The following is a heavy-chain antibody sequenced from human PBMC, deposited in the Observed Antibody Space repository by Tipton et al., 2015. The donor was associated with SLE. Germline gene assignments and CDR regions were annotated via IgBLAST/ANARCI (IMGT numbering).Heavy chain of an antibody. Sequence: TLSLTCTVSGGSISSYYWSWIRQPPGKGLEWIGYIYYSGSTNYNPSLKSRVTISVDTSKNQFSLKLSSVTAADTAVYYCARLDYYDSSGYYSLDAFDIWGQGTMVTVSS. CDR1: GGSISSYY. D-gene: IGHD3-22*01. V-gene: IGHV4-59*01. CDR3: ARLDYYDSSGYYSLDAFDI. CDR2: IYYSGST. J-gene: IGHJ3*02.